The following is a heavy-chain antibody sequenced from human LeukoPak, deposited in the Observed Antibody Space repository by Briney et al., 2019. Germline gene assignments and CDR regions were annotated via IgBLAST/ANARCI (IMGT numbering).Heavy chain of an antibody. J-gene: IGHJ4*02. CDR1: GYTFTSYY. CDR3: ARAAIVVVIHDY. V-gene: IGHV1-46*01. D-gene: IGHD3-22*01. Sequence: ASVKVSCKASGYTFTSYYMHWVRQAPGQGLEWMGIINPSGGSTSYAQKFQGRVTMTRDTSTSTVYMELRSLRSDDTAVYYCARAAIVVVIHDYWGQGTLVTVSS. CDR2: INPSGGST.